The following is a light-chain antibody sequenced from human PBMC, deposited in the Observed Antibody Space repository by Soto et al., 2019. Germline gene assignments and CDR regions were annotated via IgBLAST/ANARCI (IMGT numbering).Light chain of an antibody. J-gene: IGKJ4*01. CDR3: QQRSDWPST. CDR2: DAS. V-gene: IGKV3-11*01. CDR1: QSVSSY. Sequence: EIVLTQSPVPLSLSPGERATLSCRSSQSVSSYLAWYQQTPGQAPRLLIYDASNRATGIPARFSGSGSGTDFTLTISSLEPEDFAVYYWQQRSDWPSTIGGGTKVEIK.